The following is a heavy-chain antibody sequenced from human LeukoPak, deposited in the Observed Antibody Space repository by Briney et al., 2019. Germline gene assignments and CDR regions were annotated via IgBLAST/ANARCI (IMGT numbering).Heavy chain of an antibody. CDR2: ISAYNGNT. D-gene: IGHD2-15*01. V-gene: IGHV1-18*01. CDR1: GYTFTSYG. J-gene: IGHJ5*02. CDR3: ARDNXSGGSCYWFDP. Sequence: GASVKVSCKASGYTFTSYGISWVRQAPGQGLEWMGWISAYNGNTNYAQKLQGRVTMTTDTSTSTAYMELRRLRSDDTAVYYCARDNXSGGSCYWFDPWGQGTLVTVSS.